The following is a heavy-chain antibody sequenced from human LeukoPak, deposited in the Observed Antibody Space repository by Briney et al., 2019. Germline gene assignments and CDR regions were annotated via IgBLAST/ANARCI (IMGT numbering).Heavy chain of an antibody. D-gene: IGHD2-15*01. Sequence: SETLSLTCSVSGGSIRSTTYYWGWIRQPPGKGLEWIGSIYYSGNTYYSPSLMSRVTISVDTSKNQFSLNLSSVTAADTAVYYCARVQEVGAATIGRYYYYMDVWGKGITVTVSS. CDR3: ARVQEVGAATIGRYYYYMDV. CDR1: GGSIRSTTYY. CDR2: IYYSGNT. V-gene: IGHV4-39*07. J-gene: IGHJ6*03.